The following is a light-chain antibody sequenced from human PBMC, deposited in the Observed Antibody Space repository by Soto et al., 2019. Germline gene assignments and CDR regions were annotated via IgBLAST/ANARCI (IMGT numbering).Light chain of an antibody. J-gene: IGKJ1*01. CDR1: HDISTH. V-gene: IGKV1-33*01. CDR2: ETS. Sequence: SQMTQPPSSLSASVGARFTITYRASHDISTHLNWYQQMPGKAPKLLIYETSNVQTGVPSRFSGHGSGTDFVFTISSLQPDDFATYYCQHYNSYSEAFGQGTKVDI. CDR3: QHYNSYSEA.